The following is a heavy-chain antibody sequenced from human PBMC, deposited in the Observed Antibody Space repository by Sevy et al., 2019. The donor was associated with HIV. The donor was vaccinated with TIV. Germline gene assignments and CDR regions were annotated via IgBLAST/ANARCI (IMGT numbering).Heavy chain of an antibody. Sequence: GGSLRLTCAASGFTFSSYVMSWVRQAPGKGLEWVSGFSGSGGSTYYADSVKGRFTISRDNSKNTLYLQMNSLRAEDTAVYYCAKDIVVVVAAYRATAAFDYWGQGILVTVSS. CDR3: AKDIVVVVAAYRATAAFDY. D-gene: IGHD2-15*01. J-gene: IGHJ4*02. V-gene: IGHV3-23*01. CDR1: GFTFSSYV. CDR2: FSGSGGST.